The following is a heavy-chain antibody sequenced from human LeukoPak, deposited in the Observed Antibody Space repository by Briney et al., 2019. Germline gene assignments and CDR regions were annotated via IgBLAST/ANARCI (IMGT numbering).Heavy chain of an antibody. CDR3: ARSVRSSWYSFDS. J-gene: IGHJ4*02. Sequence: ASVKVSCKAPGYTFTGYFMHWVRQAPGQGREWMEWINPNSGETNYAQKFQGRVTMTRDTSISTTYMELSRLRSDDTAVYYCARSVRSSWYSFDSWGQGTLVTVSS. CDR2: INPNSGET. D-gene: IGHD6-13*01. CDR1: GYTFTGYF. V-gene: IGHV1-2*02.